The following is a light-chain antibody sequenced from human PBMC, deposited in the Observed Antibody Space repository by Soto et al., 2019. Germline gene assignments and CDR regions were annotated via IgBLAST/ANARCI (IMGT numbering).Light chain of an antibody. CDR3: QQYNSYSPWT. V-gene: IGKV1-5*03. J-gene: IGKJ1*01. Sequence: DIQMTQSPSTLSASVGDRVTITCRASQSISSWLAWYQQKPGKAPKLLIYKASSLESGVPSRFSGSGPGTEFTLTISSLQPDDFATYYCQQYNSYSPWTFGQGTKV. CDR1: QSISSW. CDR2: KAS.